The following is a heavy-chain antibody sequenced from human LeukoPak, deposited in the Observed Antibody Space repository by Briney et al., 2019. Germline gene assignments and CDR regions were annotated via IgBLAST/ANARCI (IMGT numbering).Heavy chain of an antibody. CDR2: IDIDGSFT. D-gene: IGHD3-22*01. Sequence: GGSLRLSCAASGVTFSGFWMHWVRQAPGKGLVWVSRIDIDGSFTTYADSVKGRFTISRDNAKNSLYLQMNSLRAEGTAVYYCARDGKGYLRLKPPSHFDYWGQGTLVTVSS. CDR1: GVTFSGFW. V-gene: IGHV3-74*01. CDR3: ARDGKGYLRLKPPSHFDY. J-gene: IGHJ4*02.